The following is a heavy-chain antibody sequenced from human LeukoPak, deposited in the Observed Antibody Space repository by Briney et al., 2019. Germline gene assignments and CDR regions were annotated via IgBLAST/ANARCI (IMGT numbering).Heavy chain of an antibody. Sequence: PGGSLRLSGAASGLTFSSSGMHWVRQAPGKGLEWVAFISYDGSNRYYADSVKGRFTISRDNSKNTLYLQMNSLRAEDTAVYYCAKETRGSYSDYWGQGTLVTVSS. V-gene: IGHV3-30*02. D-gene: IGHD5-12*01. J-gene: IGHJ4*02. CDR3: AKETRGSYSDY. CDR1: GLTFSSSG. CDR2: ISYDGSNR.